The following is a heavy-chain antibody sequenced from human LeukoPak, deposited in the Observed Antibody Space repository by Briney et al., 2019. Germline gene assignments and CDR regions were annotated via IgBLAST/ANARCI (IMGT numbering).Heavy chain of an antibody. J-gene: IGHJ4*02. CDR3: ARDRMDTGTYFDY. Sequence: ASVKVSCKSSGNTFTTYGITWVRQAPGQGLEWMGWISTYNGNTNYARKLQGRVTMTTDTSTSTAYMELRSLRSDDTAMYYCARDRMDTGTYFDYWGQGTLVTVSS. CDR2: ISTYNGNT. D-gene: IGHD5-18*01. V-gene: IGHV1-18*01. CDR1: GNTFTTYG.